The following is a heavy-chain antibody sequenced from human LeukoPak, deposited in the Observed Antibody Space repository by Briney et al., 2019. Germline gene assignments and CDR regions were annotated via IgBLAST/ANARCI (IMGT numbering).Heavy chain of an antibody. D-gene: IGHD3-16*01. CDR3: ASCGGVYFDY. CDR2: IYTSGST. J-gene: IGHJ4*02. V-gene: IGHV4-59*10. Sequence: SETLSLTCAVYGESFSGYFWNWIRQPAGKGLEWIGRIYTSGSTNYNPSLKSRVTISVDTSKNQFSLKLSSVTAADTAVYYCASCGGVYFDYWGQGTLVTVSS. CDR1: GESFSGYF.